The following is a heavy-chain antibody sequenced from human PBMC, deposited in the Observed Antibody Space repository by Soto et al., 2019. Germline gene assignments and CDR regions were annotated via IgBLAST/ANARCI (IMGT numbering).Heavy chain of an antibody. CDR2: IYYSGST. CDR3: ATRPYRNERSVYLGVFDF. CDR1: GGSISSSSYY. V-gene: IGHV4-39*01. D-gene: IGHD3-16*01. J-gene: IGHJ4*02. Sequence: PSETLSLTCTVSGGSISSSSYYWGWIRQPPGKGLEWIGSIYYSGSTYYNPSLKSRVTISVDTSKNQFSLKLSSVTAADTAVYYCATRPYRNERSVYLGVFDFWGRGTLVTVSS.